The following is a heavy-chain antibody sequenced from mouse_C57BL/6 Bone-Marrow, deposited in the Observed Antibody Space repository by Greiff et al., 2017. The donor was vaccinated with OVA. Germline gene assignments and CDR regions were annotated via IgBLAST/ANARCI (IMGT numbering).Heavy chain of an antibody. D-gene: IGHD1-1*01. V-gene: IGHV7-1*01. CDR1: GFTFSDFY. CDR3: ARGDYYLGSGFAY. J-gene: IGHJ3*01. CDR2: SRNKANDYTT. Sequence: EVQLVESGGGLVQSGRSLRLSCATSGFTFSDFYMEWVRQAPGKGLEWIAASRNKANDYTTEYSASVKGRFIVSRDTSQSILYLQRIALRAEDTAIYYWARGDYYLGSGFAYWGQGTLVTVSA.